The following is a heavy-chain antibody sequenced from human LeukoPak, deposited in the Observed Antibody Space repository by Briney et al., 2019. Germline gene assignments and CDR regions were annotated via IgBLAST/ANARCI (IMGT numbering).Heavy chain of an antibody. J-gene: IGHJ4*02. Sequence: GRSLRLSCAASGFTFSSYGMHWVRQAPGKGLEWVAFIRYDGSNKYYADSVKGRFTISRDNSKNTLYLQMNSLRAEDTAVYYCTKLAASTGRFDYWGQGTLVTVSS. CDR2: IRYDGSNK. D-gene: IGHD6-13*01. V-gene: IGHV3-30*02. CDR3: TKLAASTGRFDY. CDR1: GFTFSSYG.